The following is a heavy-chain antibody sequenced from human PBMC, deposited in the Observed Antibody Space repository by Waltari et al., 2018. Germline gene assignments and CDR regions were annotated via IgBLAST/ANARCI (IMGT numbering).Heavy chain of an antibody. CDR3: ARDRGWNTFDY. V-gene: IGHV3-7*04. J-gene: IGHJ4*02. CDR1: GFTFSSYW. Sequence: EVQLVESGGNLVQPGGSLRLSCAASGFTFSSYWITWVRQAPGRGLEWVANRKEDGSQTYYVDSVNGRFTISRDNAKNSLYLQMNSLRAEDTGLYYCARDRGWNTFDYWGQGTLVTVSS. CDR2: RKEDGSQT. D-gene: IGHD6-19*01.